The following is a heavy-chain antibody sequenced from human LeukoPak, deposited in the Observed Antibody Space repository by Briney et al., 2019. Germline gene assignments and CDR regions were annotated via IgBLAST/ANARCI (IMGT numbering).Heavy chain of an antibody. CDR1: GLTFSNYA. V-gene: IGHV3-20*04. CDR2: INWNGGST. CDR3: ARVSDISVAAYFDY. D-gene: IGHD6-19*01. J-gene: IGHJ4*02. Sequence: PGGSLRLSCAASGLTFSNYAMSWVRQAPGKGLEWVSTINWNGGSTRYADSVKGRFTISRDNAKNSLYLQMNTLRAEDTALYYCARVSDISVAAYFDYWGQGTLVTVSS.